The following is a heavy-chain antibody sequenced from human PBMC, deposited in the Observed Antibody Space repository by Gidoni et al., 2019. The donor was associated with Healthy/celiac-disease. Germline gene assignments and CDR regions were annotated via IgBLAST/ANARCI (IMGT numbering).Heavy chain of an antibody. D-gene: IGHD3-3*01. CDR3: ASSFIRLLEWLSISPGAFDI. Sequence: QVQLVESGGGVVQPGRSLRLSCAASGFTFSSYAMPWVRQAPGKGLGWVAVISYDGSNKYYADSVKGRFTISRDNSKNTLYLQMNSLRAEDTAVYYCASSFIRLLEWLSISPGAFDIWGQGTMVTVSS. V-gene: IGHV3-30*04. CDR2: ISYDGSNK. J-gene: IGHJ3*02. CDR1: GFTFSSYA.